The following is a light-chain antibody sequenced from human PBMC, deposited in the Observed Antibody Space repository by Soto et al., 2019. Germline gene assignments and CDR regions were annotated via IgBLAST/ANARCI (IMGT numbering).Light chain of an antibody. J-gene: IGKJ4*01. CDR2: SAS. Sequence: DIQMTQSPSSLSASVGDRVTITCRPSQTIYRYLNWYQQKPGKAPKLLIYSASSLQSGVPSRFSGSGSGTDFTLTISSLQPEDFATYYCQQLHSYPLTFGGGTKVDIK. CDR3: QQLHSYPLT. V-gene: IGKV1-39*01. CDR1: QTIYRY.